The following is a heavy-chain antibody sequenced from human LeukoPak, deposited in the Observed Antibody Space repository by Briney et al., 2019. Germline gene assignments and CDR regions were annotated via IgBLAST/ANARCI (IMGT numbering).Heavy chain of an antibody. V-gene: IGHV4-59*01. D-gene: IGHD6-19*01. CDR2: IYYSGST. J-gene: IGHJ4*02. CDR1: GGSISSYH. Sequence: SETLSLTCTVSGGSISSYHWSWIRQPPGKGLEWIGYIYYSGSTNYNPSLKSRVTISVDTSKNQFSLKLSSVTAADTAVYYCVREGDSSDYFDYWGQGTLVTVSS. CDR3: VREGDSSDYFDY.